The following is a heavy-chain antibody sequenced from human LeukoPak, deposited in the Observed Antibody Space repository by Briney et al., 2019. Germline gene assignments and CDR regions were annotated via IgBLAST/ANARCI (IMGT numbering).Heavy chain of an antibody. CDR2: ISSGSSYI. CDR3: ARQASYDFWSGYPENWFDP. D-gene: IGHD3-3*01. Sequence: GGSLRLSCAASGFTFSSYSMNWVRQAPGKGLEWVSSISSGSSYIYYADSVKGRFTISRDNAKNSLYLQMNSLRAEDTAVYYCARQASYDFWSGYPENWFDPWGQGTLVTVSS. CDR1: GFTFSSYS. V-gene: IGHV3-21*01. J-gene: IGHJ5*02.